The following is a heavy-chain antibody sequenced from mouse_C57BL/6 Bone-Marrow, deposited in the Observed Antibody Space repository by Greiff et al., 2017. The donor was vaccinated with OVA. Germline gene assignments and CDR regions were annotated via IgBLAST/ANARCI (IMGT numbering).Heavy chain of an antibody. V-gene: IGHV1-55*01. J-gene: IGHJ3*01. CDR3: AGDYSNYEGFAY. CDR1: GYTFTSYW. CDR2: IYPGSGST. Sequence: QVQLQQPGAELVKPGASVKMSCKASGYTFTSYWITWVKQRPGQGLEWIGDIYPGSGSTNYNEQFKSKATLTVDTSSSTAYMQLSSLTSDVSAVYYCAGDYSNYEGFAYWGQGTLVTVSA. D-gene: IGHD2-5*01.